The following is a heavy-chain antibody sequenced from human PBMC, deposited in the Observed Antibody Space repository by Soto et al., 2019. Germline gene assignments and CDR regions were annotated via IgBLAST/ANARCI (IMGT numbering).Heavy chain of an antibody. V-gene: IGHV3-23*01. Sequence: GGSLRLSCVASGFTFGSYAMSWARRAPGKGLEWVSTINDRGDLRYYADSVRGRFTISRDNSKNTPYLQVNNLRAEDTARYHCAKAFGDWYPFEKWGLGAPVTVSS. D-gene: IGHD6-19*01. CDR3: AKAFGDWYPFEK. CDR2: INDRGDLR. J-gene: IGHJ4*02. CDR1: GFTFGSYA.